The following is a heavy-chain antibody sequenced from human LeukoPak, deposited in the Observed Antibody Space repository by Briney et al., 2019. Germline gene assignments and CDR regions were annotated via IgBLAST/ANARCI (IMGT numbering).Heavy chain of an antibody. CDR2: ISHSGST. Sequence: SETLSLTCAVYGGSFSGYYWSWIRQPPGKGLEWIGEISHSGSTNYNPSLKSRVTISVDTSKNQFSLKLSSVTAADTAVYYCARVETGYCSGGSCLISFDYWGQGTLVTVSS. V-gene: IGHV4-34*01. J-gene: IGHJ4*02. CDR3: ARVETGYCSGGSCLISFDY. CDR1: GGSFSGYY. D-gene: IGHD2-15*01.